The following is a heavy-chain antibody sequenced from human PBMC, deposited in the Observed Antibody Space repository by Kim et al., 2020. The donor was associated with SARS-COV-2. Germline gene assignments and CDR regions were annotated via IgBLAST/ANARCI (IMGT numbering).Heavy chain of an antibody. J-gene: IGHJ5*02. CDR2: IKSKTDAGTT. V-gene: IGHV3-15*01. CDR1: GFTLSKVC. D-gene: IGHD1-26*01. Sequence: GGSLRLSCAASGFTLSKVCMSWVRQAPGKGLEWVGYIKSKTDAGTTDYAAPVKGRFTISREDSKNTLELQMNSLKTDDTAVYYCTTEVVTTTVRTSWGQGPLVTVSS. CDR3: TTEVVTTTVRTS.